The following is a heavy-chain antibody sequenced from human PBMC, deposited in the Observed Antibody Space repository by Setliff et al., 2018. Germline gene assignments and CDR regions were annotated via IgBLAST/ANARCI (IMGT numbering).Heavy chain of an antibody. D-gene: IGHD3-3*01. CDR3: ARGPLHYDFWSGYYTVSWFDP. CDR1: GYTFTSYA. CDR2: INTNTGNP. Sequence: ASVKVSCKASGYTFTSYAMNWVRQAPGQGLEWMGWINTNTGNPAYAQGFTGRFVFSLDTSVSTAYLQISSLKAEDTAVYYCARGPLHYDFWSGYYTVSWFDPWGQRTLVTVSS. V-gene: IGHV7-4-1*02. J-gene: IGHJ5*02.